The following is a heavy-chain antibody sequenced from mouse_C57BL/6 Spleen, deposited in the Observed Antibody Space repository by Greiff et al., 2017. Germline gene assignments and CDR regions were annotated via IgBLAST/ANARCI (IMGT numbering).Heavy chain of an antibody. CDR3: ARGDYDVLYYAMDY. V-gene: IGHV1-76*01. CDR2: IYPGSGNT. D-gene: IGHD2-4*01. Sequence: VQLQQSGAELVRPGASVKLFCKASGYTFTDYYINWVKQRPGQGLEWIARIYPGSGNTYYNEKFKGKATLTAEKSSSTAYMQLSSLTSEDSAVYFCARGDYDVLYYAMDYWGQGTSVTVSS. CDR1: GYTFTDYY. J-gene: IGHJ4*01.